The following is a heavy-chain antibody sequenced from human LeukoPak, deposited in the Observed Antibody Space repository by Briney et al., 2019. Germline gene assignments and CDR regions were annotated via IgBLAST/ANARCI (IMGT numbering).Heavy chain of an antibody. CDR1: GDSIDSGDYY. J-gene: IGHJ4*02. D-gene: IGHD3-10*01. CDR3: ARDRAPGVRGVRFDS. V-gene: IGHV4-30-4*01. Sequence: SQTLSLTCTVSGDSIDSGDYYWTWSREPPGKGLDWIGHIYYRGNTYYNPSLKSRVTISVDTSNNQFSLKLSSVTAADTAVYYCARDRAPGVRGVRFDSWGQGTLVTVSS. CDR2: IYYRGNT.